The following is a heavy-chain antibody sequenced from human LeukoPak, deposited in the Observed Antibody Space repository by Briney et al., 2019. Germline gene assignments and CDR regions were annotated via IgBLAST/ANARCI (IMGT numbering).Heavy chain of an antibody. CDR2: INWNSDSI. J-gene: IGHJ4*02. CDR3: AKYSHDSSGSYDY. V-gene: IGHV3-9*01. D-gene: IGHD3-22*01. Sequence: GGSLRLSCAVSGFTFDDYAMHWVRQVPGKGLEWVSGINWNSDSIGYADSVKGRFTISRDNSKNTLYLQMNSLRAEDTAVYYCAKYSHDSSGSYDYWGQGTLVTVSS. CDR1: GFTFDDYA.